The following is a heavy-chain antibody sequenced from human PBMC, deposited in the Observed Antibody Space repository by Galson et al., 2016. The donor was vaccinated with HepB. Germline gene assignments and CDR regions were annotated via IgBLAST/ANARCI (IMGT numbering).Heavy chain of an antibody. Sequence: SETLSLTCAVSGDSISSTYWRSWVRQPPGKGPEWIGEITPSGGTNYNPSLRSRVTISEDRSKNQFSLRLSSVTAADTAVYYCAAHPVYFSYWGQGMLVTVSS. CDR2: ITPSGGT. J-gene: IGHJ4*02. CDR3: AAHPVYFSY. CDR1: GDSISSTYW. V-gene: IGHV4-4*02. D-gene: IGHD2-8*01.